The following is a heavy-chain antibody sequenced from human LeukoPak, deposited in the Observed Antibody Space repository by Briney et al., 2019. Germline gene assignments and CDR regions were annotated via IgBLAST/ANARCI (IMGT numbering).Heavy chain of an antibody. CDR1: GYTFTGYY. CDR3: ARGARGVSGYYFDY. J-gene: IGHJ4*02. D-gene: IGHD3-10*01. CDR2: INPNSGGT. Sequence: ASVKVSCKASGYTFTGYYMHWVRQAPGQGLEWMGRINPNSGGTNYAQKFQGRVTMTRDTSISTAYMELSRLRSDDTAVYYCARGARGVSGYYFDYWGQGTLVTVSS. V-gene: IGHV1-2*06.